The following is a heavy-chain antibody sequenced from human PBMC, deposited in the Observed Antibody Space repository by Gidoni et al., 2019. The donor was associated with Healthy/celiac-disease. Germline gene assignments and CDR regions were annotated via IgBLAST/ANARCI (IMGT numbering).Heavy chain of an antibody. CDR1: GYSFTSYW. J-gene: IGHJ3*01. CDR3: ARFGLGWNSSEV. Sequence: EVQLVQSGAEVKKPGESLRISCKGSGYSFTSYWISWVRQMPGKGLEWMGRIEPSDSYTNYSPSFQGHVTISADKSISTAYLQWSSRKASDTAMYYCARFGLGWNSSEVWGQGTMVTVSS. CDR2: IEPSDSYT. V-gene: IGHV5-10-1*03. D-gene: IGHD1-7*01.